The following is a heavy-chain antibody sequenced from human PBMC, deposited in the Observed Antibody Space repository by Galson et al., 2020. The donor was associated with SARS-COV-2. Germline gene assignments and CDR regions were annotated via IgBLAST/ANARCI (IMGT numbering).Heavy chain of an antibody. J-gene: IGHJ3*01. D-gene: IGHD1-26*01. V-gene: IGHV3-7*01. CDR3: AKDVGILGAFDV. Sequence: GESLKISCAASGFIFSTYWMTWVRQAPGKGLEWVANINGDGSDKYYVESVKGRFTVSRDNAKNSLYLQMNNLRADDTAIYYCAKDVGILGAFDVWGLGTMVAVSS. CDR2: INGDGSDK. CDR1: GFIFSTYW.